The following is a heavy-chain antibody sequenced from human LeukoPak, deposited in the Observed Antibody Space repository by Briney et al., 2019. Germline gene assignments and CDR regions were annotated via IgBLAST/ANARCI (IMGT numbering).Heavy chain of an antibody. CDR1: GFTFSRYA. CDR2: ISESGGST. D-gene: IGHD3-10*01. V-gene: IGHV3-23*01. Sequence: PGGSLRLSCAASGFTFSRYAMSWVRQAPGKGLEWVSTISESGGSTYYADSVKGRFTISRDNSKNTLYLQMNSLRAEDTAVYYCAKFVNYGTYYYYYYMDVWGKGTTVTVSS. CDR3: AKFVNYGTYYYYYYMDV. J-gene: IGHJ6*03.